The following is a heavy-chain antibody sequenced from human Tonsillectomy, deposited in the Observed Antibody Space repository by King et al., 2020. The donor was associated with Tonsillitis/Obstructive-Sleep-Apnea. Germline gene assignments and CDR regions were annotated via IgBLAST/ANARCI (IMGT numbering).Heavy chain of an antibody. CDR2: IHSDGST. V-gene: IGHV3-66*01. CDR3: AKTGGERHYYYMDV. Sequence: VQLVESGGNLVQPGGSLRLSCAASGFIVSNNYMNWVRQAPGKGLEWVSVIHSDGSTYYADSVKGRFTISRDNSNNTLFFQMNTLRAEDTAVYYCAKTGGERHYYYMDVWAKGPRSPSP. D-gene: IGHD1-14*01. CDR1: GFIVSNNY. J-gene: IGHJ6*03.